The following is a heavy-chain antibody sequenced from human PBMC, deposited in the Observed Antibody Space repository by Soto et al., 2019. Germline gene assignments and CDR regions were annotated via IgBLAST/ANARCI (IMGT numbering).Heavy chain of an antibody. D-gene: IGHD2-15*01. Sequence: VQLLESGGGLVQPGGSLRLSCAASGFTFSSYAMSWVRQAPGKGLEWVSAISGSGGSTYYADSVKGRFTISRDNSKNTRYLQMNSLRAEDTAVYYCAKGLMALFYCSGGSCYYDAFDIWGQGTMVTVSS. CDR3: AKGLMALFYCSGGSCYYDAFDI. V-gene: IGHV3-23*01. CDR1: GFTFSSYA. CDR2: ISGSGGST. J-gene: IGHJ3*02.